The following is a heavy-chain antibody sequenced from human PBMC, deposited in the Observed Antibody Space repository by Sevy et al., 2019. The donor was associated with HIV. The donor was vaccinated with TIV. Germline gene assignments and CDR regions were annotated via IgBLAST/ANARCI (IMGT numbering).Heavy chain of an antibody. CDR3: AKDGNYYDSSGYYNRCFDY. V-gene: IGHV3-23*01. CDR2: ISGSGGST. Sequence: GGSLRLSCAASGFTFSSYAMSWVRQAPGKGLEWVSAISGSGGSTYYADSVKGRFTISRDNSKNTLYMQMNSLRAEDMAVYYCAKDGNYYDSSGYYNRCFDYWGHGTLVTVSS. D-gene: IGHD3-22*01. CDR1: GFTFSSYA. J-gene: IGHJ4*01.